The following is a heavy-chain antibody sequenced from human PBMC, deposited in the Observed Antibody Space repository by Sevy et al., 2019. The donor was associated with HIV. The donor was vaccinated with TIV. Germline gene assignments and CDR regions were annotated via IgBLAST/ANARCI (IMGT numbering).Heavy chain of an antibody. V-gene: IGHV1-24*01. CDR1: GYTLTKLP. J-gene: IGHJ6*02. CDR2: FDPEDGET. D-gene: IGHD3-3*01. CDR3: ATLDFWSENPFYGTDV. Sequence: ASVKVSCKVSGYTLTKLPMHWVRQAPGKGLEWMGGFDPEDGETIYAQRYQGRVTMTEDTSTDTAYMELSSLRAEDTAVYYWATLDFWSENPFYGTDVWGQGTTVTVSS.